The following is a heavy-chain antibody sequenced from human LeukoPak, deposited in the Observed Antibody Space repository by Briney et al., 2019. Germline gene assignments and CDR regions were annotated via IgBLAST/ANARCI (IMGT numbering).Heavy chain of an antibody. CDR1: GGSISSYY. V-gene: IGHV4-59*01. CDR3: ARHATVWQQQLELEY. CDR2: IYYSGST. D-gene: IGHD6-13*01. Sequence: KSSETLSLTCTVSGGSISSYYWSWIRQPPGKGLEWIGYIYYSGSTNYNPSLKSRVTISVDTSKNQFSLKLSSVTAADTAVYYCARHATVWQQQLELEYWGQGTLVTVSS. J-gene: IGHJ4*02.